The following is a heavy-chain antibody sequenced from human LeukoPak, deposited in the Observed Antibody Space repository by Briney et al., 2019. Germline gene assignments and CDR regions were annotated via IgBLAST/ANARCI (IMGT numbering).Heavy chain of an antibody. CDR3: ARDGGPSDY. CDR2: IRSSSSYI. D-gene: IGHD2-15*01. CDR1: GFTFSSYS. V-gene: IGHV3-21*01. Sequence: GGSLRLSCAASGFTFSSYSMNWVRQAPGKRLEWVSSIRSSSSYIYYADSVKGRFTISRDNAKNSLYLQMNSLRAEDTAVYYCARDGGPSDYWGQGTLVTVSS. J-gene: IGHJ4*02.